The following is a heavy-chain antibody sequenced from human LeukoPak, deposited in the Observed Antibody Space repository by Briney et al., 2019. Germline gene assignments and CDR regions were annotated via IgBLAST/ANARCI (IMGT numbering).Heavy chain of an antibody. Sequence: GGSLRLSCAASGFTFSSYAMGWVRQAPGKGLEWVSAISGSGGSTYYADSVKGRFTISRDNSKNTLYLQMNSLRAEDTAVYYCAKDRPVLLWFGELSGNDDAFDIWGQGTMVTVSS. CDR2: ISGSGGST. V-gene: IGHV3-23*01. CDR3: AKDRPVLLWFGELSGNDDAFDI. CDR1: GFTFSSYA. D-gene: IGHD3-10*01. J-gene: IGHJ3*02.